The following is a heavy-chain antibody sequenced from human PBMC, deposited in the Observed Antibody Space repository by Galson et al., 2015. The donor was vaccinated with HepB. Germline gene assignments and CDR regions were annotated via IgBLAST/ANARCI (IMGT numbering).Heavy chain of an antibody. CDR1: GFTFSSYG. D-gene: IGHD3-10*01. CDR3: AKPMVRGVIITWGIDY. J-gene: IGHJ4*02. Sequence: SLRLSCAASGFTFSSYGMHWVRQAPGKGLEWVAFIRYDGSNKYYADSVKGRFTISRDNPKNTLYLQMNSLRAEDTAVYYCAKPMVRGVIITWGIDYWGQGTLVTVSS. V-gene: IGHV3-30*02. CDR2: IRYDGSNK.